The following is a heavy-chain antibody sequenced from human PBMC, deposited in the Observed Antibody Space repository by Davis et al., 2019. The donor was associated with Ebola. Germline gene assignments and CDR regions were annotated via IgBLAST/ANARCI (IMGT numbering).Heavy chain of an antibody. D-gene: IGHD3-16*02. J-gene: IGHJ4*02. V-gene: IGHV4-59*12. CDR2: IYNNGRT. Sequence: SETLSLTCTVSGGSISSSYWSWIRQPPGKGLEWMGYIYNNGRTKDNPSLKSRVTISVDTSKNQFSLKLSSVTAADTAVYYCARAPTTIVISHFDYWGQGTLLTVSS. CDR1: GGSISSSY. CDR3: ARAPTTIVISHFDY.